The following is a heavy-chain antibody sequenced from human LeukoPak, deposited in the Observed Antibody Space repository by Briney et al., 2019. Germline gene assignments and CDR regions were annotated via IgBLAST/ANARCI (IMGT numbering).Heavy chain of an antibody. CDR1: EFTFSRYS. D-gene: IGHD3-10*01. CDR3: TRDLSSGNPGGFDY. Sequence: GGSLRLSCAASEFTFSRYSMNWVRQAPGKGLEWVSTISSRSHYIYYADSVKGRFTISRDNGKNSLYLQMDSLRAEDTAVYYCTRDLSSGNPGGFDYWGQGALVTASS. J-gene: IGHJ4*02. V-gene: IGHV3-21*01. CDR2: ISSRSHYI.